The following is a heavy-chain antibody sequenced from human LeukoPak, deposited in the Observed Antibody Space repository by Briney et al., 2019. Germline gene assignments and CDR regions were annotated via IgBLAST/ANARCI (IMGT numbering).Heavy chain of an antibody. J-gene: IGHJ4*02. Sequence: GGSLRLSCAASGFTFSTYWMNWVRQAPGKGLEWVANIKQDGSEEYYVDSVKGRFTISRDKAKNSLYLQMNSLRAEDTAVYYCTRDHWRSFDYWGQGTLVTVSS. CDR1: GFTFSTYW. CDR2: IKQDGSEE. CDR3: TRDHWRSFDY. V-gene: IGHV3-7*01. D-gene: IGHD1-1*01.